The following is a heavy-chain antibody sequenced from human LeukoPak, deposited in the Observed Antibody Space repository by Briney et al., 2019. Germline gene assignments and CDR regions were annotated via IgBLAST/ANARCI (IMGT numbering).Heavy chain of an antibody. D-gene: IGHD3-10*01. CDR3: AREVLNAFDI. CDR1: GFTFSNHW. CDR2: INSDGSNT. Sequence: GGSLRLSCAASGFTFSNHWMHWVRQAPGKGLMWVSRINSDGSNTRYGDSVKGRFTISRDNAKNMLYLQMSSLRVEDTAIYYCAREVLNAFDIWGQGTLVTVSS. V-gene: IGHV3-74*01. J-gene: IGHJ3*02.